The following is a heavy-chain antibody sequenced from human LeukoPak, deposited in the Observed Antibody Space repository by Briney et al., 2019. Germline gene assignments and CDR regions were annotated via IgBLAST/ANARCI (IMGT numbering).Heavy chain of an antibody. V-gene: IGHV3-23*01. CDR1: GFRFKNFS. CDR2: ISASGGGV. Sequence: GGSLRLSCAASGFRFKNFSMAWVRQPPGKGLEWVSTISASGGGVYYADSVMGRFTISRDNSKDNLSLQMNTLRAEGTAIYYCAKPDKGNWFDPWGQGTLVTVSS. CDR3: AKPDKGNWFDP. J-gene: IGHJ5*02.